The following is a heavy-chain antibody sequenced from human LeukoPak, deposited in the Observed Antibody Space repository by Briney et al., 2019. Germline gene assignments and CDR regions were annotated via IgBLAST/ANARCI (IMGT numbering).Heavy chain of an antibody. Sequence: GGSLRLSCKASGFSFNSYSMNWVRQAPGKGLEWVSSISRSSNYIYYADSMKGRFTISRDNAKNSVHLQMNSLSAEDTAIYYCASSGCGGDCYSEKTYYLDYWGPGTLVTVSS. CDR3: ASSGCGGDCYSEKTYYLDY. V-gene: IGHV3-21*06. D-gene: IGHD2-21*02. CDR2: ISRSSNYI. CDR1: GFSFNSYS. J-gene: IGHJ4*02.